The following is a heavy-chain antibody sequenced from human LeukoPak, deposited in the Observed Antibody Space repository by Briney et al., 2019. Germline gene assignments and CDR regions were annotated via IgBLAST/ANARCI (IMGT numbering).Heavy chain of an antibody. D-gene: IGHD3-22*01. Sequence: IYXSXSTNYNPSLKSRVTISVGTSKNQFSLKLSSVTAADTAVYYCARHWYYYDSSGYYSLSYYFDYWGQGTLVTVSS. V-gene: IGHV4-59*08. CDR3: ARHWYYYDSSGYYSLSYYFDY. CDR2: IYXSXST. J-gene: IGHJ4*02.